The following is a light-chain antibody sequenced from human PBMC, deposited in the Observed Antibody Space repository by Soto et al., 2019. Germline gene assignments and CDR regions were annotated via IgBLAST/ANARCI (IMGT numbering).Light chain of an antibody. J-gene: IGKJ3*01. Sequence: EIVLRQSPGILSLSPWDRASLSYRPSQLVNSTFLAWYQQKPSQAPSLLIYSASSRATGIPERFSGIGSGTDFTITISGLQPEDFAEYYCQQYSGSPFTFCPGTKVEI. CDR3: QQYSGSPFT. V-gene: IGKV3-20*01. CDR1: QLVNSTF. CDR2: SAS.